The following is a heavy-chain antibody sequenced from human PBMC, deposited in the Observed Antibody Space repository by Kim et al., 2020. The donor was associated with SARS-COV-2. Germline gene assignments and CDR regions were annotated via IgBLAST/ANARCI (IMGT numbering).Heavy chain of an antibody. J-gene: IGHJ4*02. D-gene: IGHD3-10*01. CDR2: T. Sequence: TNNHSAPKSRHTSAVDTSKNQFTLKLSSVTASDTAVYYCARSGPPFYFDYWGQGTLVTVSS. V-gene: IGHV4-4*08. CDR3: ARSGPPFYFDY.